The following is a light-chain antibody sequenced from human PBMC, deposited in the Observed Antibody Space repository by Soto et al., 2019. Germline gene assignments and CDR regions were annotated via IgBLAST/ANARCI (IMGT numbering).Light chain of an antibody. CDR2: AAS. CDR1: RSFASSY. Sequence: ETVLTQSPVTLSLSPGDRATLSCRSGRSFASSYLGWYQQKRGQAPRLLIYAASTRATGIPDRFSASGSATDFTLTINNLEPEDFAVYYCQQRSNWPPSITFGQGTRLEIK. V-gene: IGKV3D-20*02. J-gene: IGKJ5*01. CDR3: QQRSNWPPSIT.